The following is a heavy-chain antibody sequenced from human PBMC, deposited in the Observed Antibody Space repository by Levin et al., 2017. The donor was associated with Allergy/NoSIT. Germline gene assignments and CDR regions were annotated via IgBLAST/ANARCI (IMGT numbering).Heavy chain of an antibody. V-gene: IGHV4-61*02. CDR3: ARVTGSGSYLYYYYYYMDV. Sequence: SQTLSLTCTVSGGSISSGSYYWSWIRQPAGKGLEWIGRIYTSGSTNYNPSLKSRVTISVDTSKNQFSLKLSSVTAADTAVYYCARVTGSGSYLYYYYYYMDVWGKGTTVTVSS. CDR1: GGSISSGSYY. D-gene: IGHD3-10*01. CDR2: IYTSGST. J-gene: IGHJ6*03.